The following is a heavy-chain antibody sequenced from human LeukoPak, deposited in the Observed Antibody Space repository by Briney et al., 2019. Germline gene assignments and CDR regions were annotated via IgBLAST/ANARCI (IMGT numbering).Heavy chain of an antibody. CDR3: AKIRERTGTTFDS. CDR1: GGSISSYY. D-gene: IGHD1-1*01. Sequence: SETLSLTCTVSGGSISSYYWSWIRQPPGKGLEWIGYIYNSESTNYNPSLKSRVTISGDTSRDQVSLKLRSVTAADTAVYYCAKIRERTGTTFDSWGQGTLVTVSS. CDR2: IYNSEST. J-gene: IGHJ4*02. V-gene: IGHV4-59*08.